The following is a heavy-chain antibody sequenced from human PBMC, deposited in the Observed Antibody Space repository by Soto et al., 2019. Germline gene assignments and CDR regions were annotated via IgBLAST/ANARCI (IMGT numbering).Heavy chain of an antibody. V-gene: IGHV3-64D*06. D-gene: IGHD2-15*01. CDR2: VSTSGRST. J-gene: IGHJ4*02. Sequence: PGGSLRLSCSASGFIFSESTIYWVRQGPGKGLEAISAVSTSGRSTYYADSVKDRFTISRDNSKNTLFLQMGSLRPEDTAIYYCVKQAHGLDGVAFDYWGQGTKVTASS. CDR1: GFIFSEST. CDR3: VKQAHGLDGVAFDY.